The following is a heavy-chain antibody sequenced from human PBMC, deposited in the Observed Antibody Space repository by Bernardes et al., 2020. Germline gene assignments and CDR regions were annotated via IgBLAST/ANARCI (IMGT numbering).Heavy chain of an antibody. CDR2: ISGNGYSP. D-gene: IGHD2-15*01. Sequence: GGSLRLSCAASGFTFSNFAMSWVRQAPGKGLEWVSAISGNGYSPFYADSVKGRFTISRDNSKNTMYLHMNRLRGEDTAIYYCAREDCSGGSWYPDAFDHWGQGALVTGSS. CDR3: AREDCSGGSWYPDAFDH. CDR1: GFTFSNFA. J-gene: IGHJ5*02. V-gene: IGHV3-23*01.